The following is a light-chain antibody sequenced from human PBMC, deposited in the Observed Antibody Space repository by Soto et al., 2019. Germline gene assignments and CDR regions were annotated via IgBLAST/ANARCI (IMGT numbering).Light chain of an antibody. CDR3: QQYYSYPCT. Sequence: DIQMTQSPSTLSASVGDRVTITCRASQSISSWLAWYQQKPGKAPKLLIYKASRLESGVLSRFGGSGSGTALTLTISSLQHYFFETYYFQQYYSYPCTFGPGTKVDIK. V-gene: IGKV1-5*03. J-gene: IGKJ3*01. CDR1: QSISSW. CDR2: KAS.